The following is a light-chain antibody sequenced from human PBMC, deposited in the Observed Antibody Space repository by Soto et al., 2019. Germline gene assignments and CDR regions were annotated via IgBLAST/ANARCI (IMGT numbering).Light chain of an antibody. CDR2: DVS. V-gene: IGLV2-14*01. Sequence: QSVLTQPASVSGSPGQSITISCTGTSSDVGGYNYVSWYQQHPGKAPKLMIYDVSNRPSGVSNRFSGSKSGNTASLTISGLQAEDEADYYCSSYTSSSTLRWVFGGGTKVTVL. CDR1: SSDVGGYNY. J-gene: IGLJ3*02. CDR3: SSYTSSSTLRWV.